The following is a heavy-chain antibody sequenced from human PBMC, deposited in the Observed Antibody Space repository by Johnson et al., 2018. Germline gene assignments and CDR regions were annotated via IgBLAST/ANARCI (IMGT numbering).Heavy chain of an antibody. CDR3: ARGWGSSSSSVIGLFDY. V-gene: IGHV3-21*01. J-gene: IGHJ4*02. CDR2: ISSGSSYI. Sequence: EVQLVESGGGLVKPGGSLRLSCAASGFTFSSYSMNWVRQAPGKGPEWVSSISSGSSYIYYTDSVKGRFTISRDNAKNSLYLQMNSLRAEDTAVYYCARGWGSSSSSVIGLFDYWGQGTLVTVSS. CDR1: GFTFSSYS. D-gene: IGHD6-6*01.